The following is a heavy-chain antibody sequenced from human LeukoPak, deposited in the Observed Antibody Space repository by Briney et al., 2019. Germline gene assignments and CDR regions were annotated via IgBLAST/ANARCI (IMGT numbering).Heavy chain of an antibody. D-gene: IGHD5-18*01. CDR2: INPNSGGT. CDR1: GYTFTGYY. CDR3: ARDYTAMVYTAMRRLDY. J-gene: IGHJ4*02. V-gene: IGHV1-2*02. Sequence: ASVKVSCKASGYTFTGYYMHWVRQAPGQGLEWMGWINPNSGGTNYAQKFQGRVTITRDTSISTAYMELSRLRSDDTAVYYCARDYTAMVYTAMRRLDYWGQGTLVTVSS.